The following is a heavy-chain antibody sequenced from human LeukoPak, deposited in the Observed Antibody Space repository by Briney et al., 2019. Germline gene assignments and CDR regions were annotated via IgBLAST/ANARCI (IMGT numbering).Heavy chain of an antibody. CDR1: GYTFTGYY. CDR3: ARAAYSSSFSCNY. Sequence: GASVKVSCKASGYTFTGYYMHWVRQAPGQGLEWMGWINPNSGGTNYAQKFQGRVTMTRDTSISTAYMELSRLRSDDTAVYYCARAAYSSSFSCNYWGQGTLVTVSS. D-gene: IGHD6-13*01. V-gene: IGHV1-2*02. J-gene: IGHJ4*02. CDR2: INPNSGGT.